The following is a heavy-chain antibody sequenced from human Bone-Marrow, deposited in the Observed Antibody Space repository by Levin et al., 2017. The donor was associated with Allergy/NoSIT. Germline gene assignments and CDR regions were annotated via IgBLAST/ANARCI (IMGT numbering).Heavy chain of an antibody. CDR2: TYYRSKWSN. J-gene: IGHJ4*02. CDR1: GASLSTSSVA. V-gene: IGHV6-1*01. D-gene: IGHD2-2*01. CDR3: ARGRASAFDY. Sequence: SETLSLTCAISGASLSTSSVAWNWIRQSPSRGLEWLGRTYYRSKWSNDYAISVKSRITVNPDTSKNQFSLLLNSVTPEDTAVYYCARGRASAFDYWGQGILVTVSS.